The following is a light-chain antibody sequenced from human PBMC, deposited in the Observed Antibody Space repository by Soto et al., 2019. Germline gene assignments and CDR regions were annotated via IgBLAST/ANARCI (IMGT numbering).Light chain of an antibody. V-gene: IGKV3-20*01. Sequence: EIVLTQSPGTLSLSPGERATLSCRASQSVSSSYLAWYQQKPGQAPRLIIYGASDRATGIPDRFSGSGSGTDFTLTISRLEPEDFAVYYCQPYGSSPYTFGQGTKLEIK. CDR3: QPYGSSPYT. J-gene: IGKJ2*01. CDR2: GAS. CDR1: QSVSSSY.